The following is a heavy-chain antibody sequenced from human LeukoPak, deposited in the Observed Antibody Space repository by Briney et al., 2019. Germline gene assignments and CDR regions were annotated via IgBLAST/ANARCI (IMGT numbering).Heavy chain of an antibody. CDR2: IYSGGST. Sequence: GGSLRLSCAASEFSVGSNYMTWVRQAPGKGLEWVSLIYSGGSTYYADSVKGRFTISRDNSKNTLYLQMNSLRAEDTAVYYCAKDWAYSGNYYYFDYWGQGTLVTVSS. CDR1: EFSVGSNY. CDR3: AKDWAYSGNYYYFDY. D-gene: IGHD1-26*01. V-gene: IGHV3-66*01. J-gene: IGHJ4*02.